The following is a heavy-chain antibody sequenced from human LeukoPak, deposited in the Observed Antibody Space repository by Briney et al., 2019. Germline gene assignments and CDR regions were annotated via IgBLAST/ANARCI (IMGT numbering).Heavy chain of an antibody. CDR1: GFTFSSYW. D-gene: IGHD1-1*01. J-gene: IGHJ4*02. Sequence: PGGSLRLSCAASGFTFSSYWMSWVRQAPGKGLEWVANIKQDGSEKYYVDSVKGRFTISRDNAKNSLYLQMNSLRAEDTAVYHCAKSRTTMTKGRGHFDYWGQGTLVTVSS. CDR2: IKQDGSEK. V-gene: IGHV3-7*03. CDR3: AKSRTTMTKGRGHFDY.